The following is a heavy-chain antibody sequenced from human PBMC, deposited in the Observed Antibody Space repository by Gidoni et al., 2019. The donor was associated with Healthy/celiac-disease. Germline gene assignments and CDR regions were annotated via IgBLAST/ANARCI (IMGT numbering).Heavy chain of an antibody. D-gene: IGHD5-12*01. Sequence: QVQLQESGPGLVKPSETLSLTCTVSGGSISSYYWSWIRQPPGKGLEWIGYIYYSGSTNYNPSLKSRVTISVDTSKNQFSLKLSSVTAADTAVYYCARVRSGDIVARGGDDIDYWGQGTLVTVSS. V-gene: IGHV4-59*01. CDR3: ARVRSGDIVARGGDDIDY. J-gene: IGHJ4*02. CDR1: GGSISSYY. CDR2: IYYSGST.